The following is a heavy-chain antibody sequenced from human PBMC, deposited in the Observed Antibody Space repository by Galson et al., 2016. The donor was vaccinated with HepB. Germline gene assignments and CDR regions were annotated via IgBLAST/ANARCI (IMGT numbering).Heavy chain of an antibody. CDR3: AKDSGFDSTD. Sequence: SLRLSCAASGFTFSNYAMSWVRQAPGKGLEWVSAISGSGGNTYYADSVKGRFTISRDNSKNTLYLQMNSLRVEDTALYYCAKDSGFDSTDWGQGTLVTVSS. CDR2: ISGSGGNT. CDR1: GFTFSNYA. J-gene: IGHJ4*02. D-gene: IGHD3-22*01. V-gene: IGHV3-23*01.